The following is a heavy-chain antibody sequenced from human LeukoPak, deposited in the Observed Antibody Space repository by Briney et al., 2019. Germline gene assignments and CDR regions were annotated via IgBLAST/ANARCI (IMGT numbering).Heavy chain of an antibody. CDR1: GGSINTHY. CDR3: ARDAVTVNSYYFDY. CDR2: ISYSGST. Sequence: SETLSLTCTVSGGSINTHYWNWIRQPPGKGLEWIGYISYSGSTNYNPSLKSRVTISVDTSKNQFSLKLSSVTAADTAVYYCARDAVTVNSYYFDYWGQGTLVTVSS. J-gene: IGHJ4*02. V-gene: IGHV4-59*11. D-gene: IGHD4-11*01.